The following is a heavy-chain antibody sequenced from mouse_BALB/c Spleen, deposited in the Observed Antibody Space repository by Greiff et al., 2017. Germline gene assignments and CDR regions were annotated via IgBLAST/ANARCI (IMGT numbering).Heavy chain of an antibody. CDR3: TRDDYGSSSYFDY. CDR2: IYPGNSDT. D-gene: IGHD1-1*01. CDR1: GYTFTSYW. Sequence: VQLQQSGTVLARPGASVKMSCKASGYTFTSYWMHWVKQRPGQGLEWIGAIYPGNSDTSYNQKFKGKAKLTAVTSTSTAYMELSSLTNEDSAVYYCTRDDYGSSSYFDYWGQGTTLTVSS. J-gene: IGHJ2*01. V-gene: IGHV1-5*01.